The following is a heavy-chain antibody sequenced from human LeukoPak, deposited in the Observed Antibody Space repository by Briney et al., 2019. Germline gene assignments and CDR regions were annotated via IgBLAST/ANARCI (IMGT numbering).Heavy chain of an antibody. J-gene: IGHJ4*02. CDR2: ISGDGVSS. D-gene: IGHD5-24*01. V-gene: IGHV3-43*02. Sequence: SGGSLRLSCAASGFMFDDYAMHWVRQGPGRGLEWVSLISGDGVSSFYADSVKGRFTISRDNNNSSLSLQMRRLTTEDTAFYYCVREQFSHTSNYFDNWGQGILVTVSS. CDR1: GFMFDDYA. CDR3: VREQFSHTSNYFDN.